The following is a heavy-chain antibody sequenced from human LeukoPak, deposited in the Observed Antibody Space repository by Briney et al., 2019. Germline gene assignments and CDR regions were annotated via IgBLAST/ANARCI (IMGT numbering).Heavy chain of an antibody. Sequence: GGSLRVSCVAPGFTVSSNYMSWVRQAPGKGLEWVSAISGSGGSTYYADSVKGRFTTSRDNSKNTLYLQMKSLRAEDTAVYYCAKDHRPHPEIVVVPAPDYWGQGTLVIVCS. CDR1: GFTVSSNY. V-gene: IGHV3-23*01. CDR3: AKDHRPHPEIVVVPAPDY. CDR2: ISGSGGST. J-gene: IGHJ4*02. D-gene: IGHD2-2*01.